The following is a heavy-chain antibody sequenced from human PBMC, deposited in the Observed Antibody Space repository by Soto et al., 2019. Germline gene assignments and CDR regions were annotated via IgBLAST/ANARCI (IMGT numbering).Heavy chain of an antibody. Sequence: ASVKVSCKTSGYTFTDHGIDWVRQAPGQGLEWVGWVSSYNGNTNYAYNLKDRVIMTTDASTSTAYMELRGLRSDDTAVYYCAREIEGSYSPADFWGQGTPVTVSS. J-gene: IGHJ4*02. V-gene: IGHV1-18*01. D-gene: IGHD3-10*01. CDR1: GYTFTDHG. CDR2: VSSYNGNT. CDR3: AREIEGSYSPADF.